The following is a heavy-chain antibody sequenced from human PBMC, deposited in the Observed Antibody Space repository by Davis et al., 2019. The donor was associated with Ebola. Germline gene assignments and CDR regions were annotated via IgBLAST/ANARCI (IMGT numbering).Heavy chain of an antibody. J-gene: IGHJ4*02. CDR3: ATVLTGSSHWLY. Sequence: ASVKVSCKASGYTFTDYNIHWMRQAPGQGLEWLGRVILKSGATNYAQKFQGRLTMTGNTSIGTVYMELSSLRSEDTAVYYCATVLTGSSHWLYWGQGTLVTVSS. CDR2: VILKSGAT. CDR1: GYTFTDYN. D-gene: IGHD3-9*01. V-gene: IGHV1-2*06.